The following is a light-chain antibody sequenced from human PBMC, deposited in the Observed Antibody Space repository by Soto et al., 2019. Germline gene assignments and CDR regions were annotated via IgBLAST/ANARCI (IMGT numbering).Light chain of an antibody. CDR3: GSYAGSNIMI. V-gene: IGLV2-8*01. Sequence: QSALTQPPSASGSPGQSVTISCTGTSSDVGRYNYVSWYQQHPGKAPKLMIYEVTKRPSGVPDRFSGSKSGNTASLTVSGLQAEDEATYFCGSYAGSNIMIFGGGTQVTLL. CDR1: SSDVGRYNY. CDR2: EVT. J-gene: IGLJ2*01.